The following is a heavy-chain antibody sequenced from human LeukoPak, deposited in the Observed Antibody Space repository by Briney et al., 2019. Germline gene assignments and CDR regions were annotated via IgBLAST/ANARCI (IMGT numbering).Heavy chain of an antibody. Sequence: SQTLSLTCAISGDSVSNNNYAWSWIRQSPSRGLEWLGRTYYRSQWYNDYARSVMSRISVDPDTSKNQFSLHLSSVTPDDTAIYYCAGGYAFDVWGQGTMVTVSS. CDR3: AGGYAFDV. V-gene: IGHV6-1*01. J-gene: IGHJ3*01. CDR2: TYYRSQWYN. CDR1: GDSVSNNNYA.